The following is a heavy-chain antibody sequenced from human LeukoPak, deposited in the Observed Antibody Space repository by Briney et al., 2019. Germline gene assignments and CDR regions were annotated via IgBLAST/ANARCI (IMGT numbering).Heavy chain of an antibody. CDR2: IWYDGSNK. V-gene: IGHV3-33*01. CDR1: GFTFSSYG. CDR3: ARPALWFGETYYFDY. Sequence: GGSLRLSCAASGFTFSSYGMHWVRQAPGKGLEWVAVIWYDGSNKYYADSVKGQFTISRDNSKNTLYLQMNSLRAEDTAVYYCARPALWFGETYYFDYWGQGTLVTVSS. D-gene: IGHD3-10*01. J-gene: IGHJ4*02.